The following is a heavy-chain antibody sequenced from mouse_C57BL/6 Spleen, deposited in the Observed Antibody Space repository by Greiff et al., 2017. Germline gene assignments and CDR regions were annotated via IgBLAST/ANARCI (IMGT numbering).Heavy chain of an antibody. Sequence: QVHGKQPGAGLVRPGGSVKLSCTASGYTFTSYWMHWVQQRPGQGLEWIGAIDPSDSYTNYTQKFKGKSTLSVDTASSTAYMQLSSLTSEDSAVYYCARYAGDGYALDYWGQGTSVTVSA. CDR1: GYTFTSYW. V-gene: IGHV1-59*01. J-gene: IGHJ4*01. CDR3: ARYAGDGYALDY. CDR2: IDPSDSYT.